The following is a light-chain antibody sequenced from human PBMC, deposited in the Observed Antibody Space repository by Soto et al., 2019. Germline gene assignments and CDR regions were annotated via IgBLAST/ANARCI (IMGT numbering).Light chain of an antibody. CDR2: GAS. V-gene: IGKV1-39*01. CDR1: DIISSY. Sequence: IQMTQSPSSLSASVGDIVTITCRATDIISSYLNWYQQKPGKAPKLLIYGASTRATGIPARFSGSGSGTEFTLTISSLQSEDFAVYYWHQYDNWPKTFGQGTRLEIK. J-gene: IGKJ5*01. CDR3: HQYDNWPKT.